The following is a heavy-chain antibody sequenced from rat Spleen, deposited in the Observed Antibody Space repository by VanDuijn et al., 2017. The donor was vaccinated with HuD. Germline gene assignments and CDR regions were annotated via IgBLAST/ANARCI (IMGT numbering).Heavy chain of an antibody. CDR1: GFTFSDYY. D-gene: IGHD1-2*01. V-gene: IGHV5-20*01. J-gene: IGHJ2*01. Sequence: EVQLVESGGGLVQPGRSLKLSCAASGFTFSDYYMAWVRQAPTKGLEWVATFSYDGRRNYYRDSVKGRFTISRDNAKNSLYLQMDSLRSADTATYYCTTDYYSSYIPFDYWGQGVMVTVSS. CDR3: TTDYYSSYIPFDY. CDR2: FSYDGRRN.